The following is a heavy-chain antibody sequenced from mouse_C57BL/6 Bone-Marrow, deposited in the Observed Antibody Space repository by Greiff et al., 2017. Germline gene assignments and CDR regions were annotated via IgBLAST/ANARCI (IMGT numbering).Heavy chain of an antibody. D-gene: IGHD1-1*01. J-gene: IGHJ3*01. CDR2: ISSGSSTI. Sequence: EVQVVESGGGLVKPGGSLKLSCAASGFTFSDYGMHWVRQAPEKGLEWVAYISSGSSTIYYADTVKGRFTISRDNAKNTLFLQMTSLRSEDTAMYYCARDYYGSSPPFAYWGQGTLVTVSA. V-gene: IGHV5-17*01. CDR3: ARDYYGSSPPFAY. CDR1: GFTFSDYG.